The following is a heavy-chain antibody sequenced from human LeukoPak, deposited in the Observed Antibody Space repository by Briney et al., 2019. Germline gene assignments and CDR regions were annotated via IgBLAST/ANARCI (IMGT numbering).Heavy chain of an antibody. Sequence: ASVKVSCKASGYTFTSYAMHWVRQAPGQRLEWMGWINAGNGNTKYSQKFQGRVTITRDTSASTAYMELSSLRSEDTAVYYCARGAAVAGPFVNYFDYWGQGTLVTVSS. CDR1: GYTFTSYA. V-gene: IGHV1-3*01. D-gene: IGHD6-19*01. CDR3: ARGAAVAGPFVNYFDY. CDR2: INAGNGNT. J-gene: IGHJ4*02.